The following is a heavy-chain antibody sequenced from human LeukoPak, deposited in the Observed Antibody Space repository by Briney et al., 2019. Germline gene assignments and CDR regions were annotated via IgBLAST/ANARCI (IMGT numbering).Heavy chain of an antibody. J-gene: IGHJ4*02. CDR3: AKDRWRGSSWPYYFDY. CDR2: ISGSGGST. V-gene: IGHV3-23*01. D-gene: IGHD6-13*01. Sequence: QTGGSLRLSCAASGFTFSSYAMSWVRQAPGKGLEWVSAISGSGGSTYYADSVKGRFTISRDNSKNTLYLQMNSLRAEDTAVYYCAKDRWRGSSWPYYFDYWGQGTLVTVSS. CDR1: GFTFSSYA.